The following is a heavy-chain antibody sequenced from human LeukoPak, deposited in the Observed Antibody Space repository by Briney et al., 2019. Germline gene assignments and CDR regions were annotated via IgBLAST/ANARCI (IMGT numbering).Heavy chain of an antibody. CDR2: IYSGGNT. D-gene: IGHD5-18*01. CDR1: GFTVSSNY. CDR3: AKDLGYTYGSDY. Sequence: GGSLRLSCAASGFTVSSNYMSWVRQAPGKGLNWVSIIYSGGNTYYADSVKGRFTISRDNSKNTLYLQMNSLRAEDTAVYFCAKDLGYTYGSDYWGQGTLVTVSS. V-gene: IGHV3-66*01. J-gene: IGHJ4*02.